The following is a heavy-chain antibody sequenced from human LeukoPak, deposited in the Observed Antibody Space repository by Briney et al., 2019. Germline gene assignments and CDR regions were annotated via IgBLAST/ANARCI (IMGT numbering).Heavy chain of an antibody. CDR2: IIPIFGTA. CDR1: GGTFSSYA. V-gene: IGHV1-69*13. J-gene: IGHJ6*03. CDR3: ARAGTTVTYYYYYYMDV. D-gene: IGHD4-11*01. Sequence: VASVKVSCKASGGTFSSYAISWVRQAPGQGLEWMGGIIPIFGTANYAQKFQGRVTITADESTSTAYMELSSLRSEDTAVYYCARAGTTVTYYYYYYMDVWGKGTTVTVSS.